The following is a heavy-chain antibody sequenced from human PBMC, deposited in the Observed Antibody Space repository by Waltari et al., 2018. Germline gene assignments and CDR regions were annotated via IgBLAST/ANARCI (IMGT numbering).Heavy chain of an antibody. J-gene: IGHJ4*02. CDR2: VIPVFVTS. D-gene: IGHD5-12*01. V-gene: IGHV1-69*14. CDR3: AKESGGYDHPYFDQ. Sequence: QVQLVQSGAEVRKPGSSVRISCKPSGGTFSSWAFSWVRQAPGQGLEGVGSVIPVFVTSSSAQRFQGRVSITADKSTTTIHMELNSLTSDDAAVYYCAKESGGYDHPYFDQWGQGTLVTVSS. CDR1: GGTFSSWA.